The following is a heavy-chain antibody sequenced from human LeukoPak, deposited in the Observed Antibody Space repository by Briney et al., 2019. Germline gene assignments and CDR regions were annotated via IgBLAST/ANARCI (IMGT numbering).Heavy chain of an antibody. CDR2: ISYDGSNK. J-gene: IGHJ4*02. Sequence: GRSLRLSCAASGFTFSHYGVHWVRQAPGKGLEWVAVISYDGSNKYFADSVKGRFTISRDNSKNTVFLQMNSLRAEDTAVYYCAKQSRSRVLAYWGQGTLVTVSS. CDR1: GFTFSHYG. CDR3: AKQSRSRVLAY. V-gene: IGHV3-30*18. D-gene: IGHD2-15*01.